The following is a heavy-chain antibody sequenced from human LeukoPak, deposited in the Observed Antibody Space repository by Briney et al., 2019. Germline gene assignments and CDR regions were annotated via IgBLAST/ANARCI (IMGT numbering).Heavy chain of an antibody. CDR1: GFTLSNYA. CDR2: ITTSADTP. D-gene: IGHD4-17*01. V-gene: IGHV3-23*01. J-gene: IGHJ4*02. CDR3: AKALTTVTTIWDY. Sequence: GGSLRLSCAAFGFTLSNYAMSWVRQAPGKGLEWVSLITTSADTPYYADSVKGRFTISRDNSKNTLFLQMNGLRAEDTAVYYCAKALTTVTTIWDYWGQGTLVTVSS.